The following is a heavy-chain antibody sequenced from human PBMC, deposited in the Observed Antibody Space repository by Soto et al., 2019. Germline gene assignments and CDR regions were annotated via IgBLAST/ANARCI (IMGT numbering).Heavy chain of an antibody. CDR2: ISAYNGNT. J-gene: IGHJ6*03. Sequence: ASVKVSCKASGYTFTSYGISWVRQAPGQGLEWMGWISAYNGNTNYAQKLQGRVTMTTDTSTSIAYMELRSLRSDDTAVYYCARVPITFGGVIDYYYYYMDVWGKGTTVTVSS. CDR3: ARVPITFGGVIDYYYYYMDV. CDR1: GYTFTSYG. V-gene: IGHV1-18*01. D-gene: IGHD3-16*02.